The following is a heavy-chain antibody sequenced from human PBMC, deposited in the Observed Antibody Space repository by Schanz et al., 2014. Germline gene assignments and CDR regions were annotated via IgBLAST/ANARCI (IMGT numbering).Heavy chain of an antibody. Sequence: EVHLLESGGGLVEPGGSLRLSCATSGFSLDIFAVSWVRQAPGKGLEWVSYVSRSTPDIYYADSVKGRFTMSRDNAKNSVFLQMNSLRAEDTAVYYCARDRRNADLDYWGQGTLVTVSS. CDR3: ARDRRNADLDY. CDR2: VSRSTPDI. V-gene: IGHV3-48*01. CDR1: GFSLDIFA. D-gene: IGHD1-1*01. J-gene: IGHJ4*02.